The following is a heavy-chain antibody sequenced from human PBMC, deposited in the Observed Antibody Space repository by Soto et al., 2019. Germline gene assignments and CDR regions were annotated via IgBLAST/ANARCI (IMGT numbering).Heavy chain of an antibody. J-gene: IGHJ4*02. V-gene: IGHV3-23*01. CDR1: GFTFSSYA. CDR3: VKEGSYDFWSGSFDY. D-gene: IGHD3-3*01. CDR2: ISGSGGST. Sequence: EVQLLESGGGLVQPGGSLRLSCAASGFTFSSYAMSWVRQAPGKALEWVSAISGSGGSTYYADSVKGRFTISRDNSKNTLYLQMNSLRAEDTAVYYCVKEGSYDFWSGSFDYWGQVTLVTVSS.